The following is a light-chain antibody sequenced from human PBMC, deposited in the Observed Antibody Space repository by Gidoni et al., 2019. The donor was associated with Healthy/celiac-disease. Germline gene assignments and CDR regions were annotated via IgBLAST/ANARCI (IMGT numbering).Light chain of an antibody. CDR3: QQRSNWPRT. CDR1: QSVSSY. J-gene: IGKJ1*01. Sequence: EIVLTQPPATLSLSPGERATLSCRASQSVSSYLAWYQQKPGQAPRLLIYDASNRATGIPARFSGSGSGTDFTLTISSLGPEDFAVYYCQQRSNWPRTFGQGTKVEIK. V-gene: IGKV3-11*01. CDR2: DAS.